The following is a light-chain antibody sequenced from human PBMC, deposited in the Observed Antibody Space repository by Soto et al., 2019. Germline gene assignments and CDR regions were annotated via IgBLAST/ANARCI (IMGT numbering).Light chain of an antibody. J-gene: IGKJ1*01. V-gene: IGKV3-15*01. CDR2: GAS. CDR1: HSVHSN. CDR3: QQYNYRPPWT. Sequence: DIVMTQSPATLSVSPGERATLSCRASHSVHSNLAWYQQKPGQAPRLLIYGASTRATDIPARFSGSGSGTEFTLTISSLQSEDFAVYYCQQYNYRPPWTFGQGTKVEMK.